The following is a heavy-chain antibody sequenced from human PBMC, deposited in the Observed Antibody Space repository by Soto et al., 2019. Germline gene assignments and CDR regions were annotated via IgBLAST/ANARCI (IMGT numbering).Heavy chain of an antibody. CDR3: ARVPYCSSSSCYSYFDS. V-gene: IGHV3-30-3*01. Sequence: GASVKVSCKASGFTFSSYAMRWVRQAPGKGLEWVAVISYDGSNKYYADSVKGRFTISRDNAKNTLHLQMNSLRAEDTAVYYCARVPYCSSSSCYSYFDSWGQGTLVTVSS. J-gene: IGHJ4*02. CDR1: GFTFSSYA. D-gene: IGHD2-2*01. CDR2: ISYDGSNK.